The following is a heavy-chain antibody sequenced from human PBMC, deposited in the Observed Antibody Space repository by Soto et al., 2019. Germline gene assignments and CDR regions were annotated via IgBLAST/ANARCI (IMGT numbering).Heavy chain of an antibody. V-gene: IGHV4-59*01. CDR2: IYYSGST. J-gene: IGHJ4*02. D-gene: IGHD1-1*01. Sequence: SETLSLTCTVSGGSISSYYWSWIRQPPGKGLEWIGYIYYSGSTNYNPSLKSRVTISVDTSKNQFSLKLSSVTAADTAVYYCVARTEQYFDYWGQGTLVTVSS. CDR1: GGSISSYY. CDR3: VARTEQYFDY.